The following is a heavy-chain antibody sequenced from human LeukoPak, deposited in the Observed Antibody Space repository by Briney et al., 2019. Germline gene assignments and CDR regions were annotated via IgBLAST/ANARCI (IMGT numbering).Heavy chain of an antibody. CDR2: ISGSGGST. Sequence: PGGSLRLSCAASGFTFSSYAMTWVRQAPGKGLEWVSVISGSGGSTYYADSVKGRFTISRDNSKNTVYLQMNSLRAEDTAVYYCAKDKGALIAAAGILDYWGQGTLVTVSS. V-gene: IGHV3-23*01. CDR3: AKDKGALIAAAGILDY. D-gene: IGHD6-13*01. CDR1: GFTFSSYA. J-gene: IGHJ4*02.